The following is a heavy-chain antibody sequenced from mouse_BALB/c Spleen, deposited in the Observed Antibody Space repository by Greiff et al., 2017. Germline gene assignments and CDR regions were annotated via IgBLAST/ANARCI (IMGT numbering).Heavy chain of an antibody. Sequence: QVQLKQPGAELVKPGASVKLSCKASGYTFTSYWMHWVKQRPGQGLEWIGEIDPSDSYTNYNQKFKGKATLTVDKSSSTAYMQLSSLTSEDSAVYYCARNGYEWYFDVWGAGTTVTVSS. CDR1: GYTFTSYW. J-gene: IGHJ1*01. D-gene: IGHD2-2*01. V-gene: IGHV1-69*02. CDR3: ARNGYEWYFDV. CDR2: IDPSDSYT.